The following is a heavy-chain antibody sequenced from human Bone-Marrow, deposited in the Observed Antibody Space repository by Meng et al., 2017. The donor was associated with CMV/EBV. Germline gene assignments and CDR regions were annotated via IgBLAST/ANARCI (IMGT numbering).Heavy chain of an antibody. Sequence: CAASGFTFSGHGMHWVRQAPGKGLEWVALIWSDGSSQHYADSVRGRFTISRDNSKNMVYLQMNSLRAEDTALYYCARASYVYWIGYWGQGTLVTVSS. CDR2: IWSDGSSQ. CDR1: GFTFSGHG. J-gene: IGHJ4*02. V-gene: IGHV3-33*01. CDR3: ARASYVYWIGY. D-gene: IGHD3-3*01.